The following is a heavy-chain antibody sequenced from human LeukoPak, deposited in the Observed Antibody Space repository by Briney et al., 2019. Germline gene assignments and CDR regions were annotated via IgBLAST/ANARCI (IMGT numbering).Heavy chain of an antibody. V-gene: IGHV3-53*01. Sequence: GGSLRLFCAASGLTLRSNYMSWLRRSPGKGLECVSLIFSGGSTYYADSVKGRFTISRDNSKNTLYLQMNSLRAEDTAVYYCARDLAFSSWGQGTLVTVSS. CDR3: ARDLAFSS. CDR2: IFSGGST. J-gene: IGHJ4*02. D-gene: IGHD3-16*01. CDR1: GLTLRSNY.